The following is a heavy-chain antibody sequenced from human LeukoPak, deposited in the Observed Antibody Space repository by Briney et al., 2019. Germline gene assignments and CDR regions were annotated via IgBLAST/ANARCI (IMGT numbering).Heavy chain of an antibody. Sequence: GGSLRLSCAASGFTFSSYAMHWVRQAPGKGLEWVAVISYDGSNKYYADSVKGRFTISRDNSKNTLYLQMNSLRAEDTAVYYCARGSGGYSFDIWGQGTMVTVSS. J-gene: IGHJ3*02. CDR2: ISYDGSNK. D-gene: IGHD2-21*02. CDR3: ARGSGGYSFDI. CDR1: GFTFSSYA. V-gene: IGHV3-30-3*01.